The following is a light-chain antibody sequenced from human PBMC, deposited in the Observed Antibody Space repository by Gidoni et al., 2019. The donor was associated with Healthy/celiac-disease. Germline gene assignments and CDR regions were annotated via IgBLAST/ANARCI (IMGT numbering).Light chain of an antibody. CDR3: QQYNNWPGT. Sequence: EIVMPQSPATLSVSPGGRATPTCRASQSGSSNLAWYQQKPGQAPRLLIYDAASRATGTPARFSGSGSGTEFTLTISSLQSEDFAVNYCQQYNNWPGTFGEGTKVEIK. CDR2: DAA. V-gene: IGKV3-15*01. CDR1: QSGSSN. J-gene: IGKJ1*01.